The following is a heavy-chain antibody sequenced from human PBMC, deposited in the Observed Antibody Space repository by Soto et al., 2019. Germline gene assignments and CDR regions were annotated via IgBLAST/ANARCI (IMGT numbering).Heavy chain of an antibody. Sequence: ASVKVSCKASGYTFTGYYMHWVRQAPGQGLEWIGWINPNSGGTNYAQKFQGWVTMTRDTSISTAYMELSRLRSDDTAVYYCARAVVADYYYYYGMDVWGQGTTVTVSS. CDR3: ARAVVADYYYYYGMDV. V-gene: IGHV1-2*04. CDR2: INPNSGGT. J-gene: IGHJ6*02. D-gene: IGHD3-22*01. CDR1: GYTFTGYY.